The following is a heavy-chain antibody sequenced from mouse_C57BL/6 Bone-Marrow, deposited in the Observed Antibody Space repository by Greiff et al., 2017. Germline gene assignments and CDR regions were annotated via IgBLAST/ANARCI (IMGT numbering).Heavy chain of an antibody. Sequence: VQLQQSGPELVKPGASVKIPCKASGYTFTDYNMDWVKQSPGKSLEWIGDINPNNGGTIYNQKFKGKATLTVDKSSSTAYMELRSLTSEDTAVYYGVRSYDGRSDEWYFDVWGTGTTVTVSS. CDR1: GYTFTDYN. V-gene: IGHV1-18*01. CDR2: INPNNGGT. CDR3: VRSYDGRSDEWYFDV. D-gene: IGHD1-1*01. J-gene: IGHJ1*03.